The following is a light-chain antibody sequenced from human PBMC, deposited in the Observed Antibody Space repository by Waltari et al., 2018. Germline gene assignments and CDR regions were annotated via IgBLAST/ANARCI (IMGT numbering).Light chain of an antibody. J-gene: IGLJ1*01. Sequence: QSALTQPPSASGSPGQSVTISCTGTSSDVGGYNYVSWYQQHPGKAPKLMIYEVTKRPSGVPDRFSGSKSGNTASLTVSGLQAEDEADYYCSSYGGSTLSVFGSGTKVTVL. V-gene: IGLV2-8*01. CDR1: SSDVGGYNY. CDR3: SSYGGSTLSV. CDR2: EVT.